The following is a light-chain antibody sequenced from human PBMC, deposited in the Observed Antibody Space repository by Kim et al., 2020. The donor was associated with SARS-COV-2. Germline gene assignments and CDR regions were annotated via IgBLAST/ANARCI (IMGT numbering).Light chain of an antibody. Sequence: DIQMTQSPSTLSASVGARVTITCRASQNVNKWVAWYQQKPGQAPKLLIYKASTLETGGPSRFSGSGSGTEYTLTISSLQAEDFATYYCQQYNTYSPTLGQGTKVDIK. CDR3: QQYNTYSPT. CDR2: KAS. CDR1: QNVNKW. V-gene: IGKV1-5*03. J-gene: IGKJ1*01.